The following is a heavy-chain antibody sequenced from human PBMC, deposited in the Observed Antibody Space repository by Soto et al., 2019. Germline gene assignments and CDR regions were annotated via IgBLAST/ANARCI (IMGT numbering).Heavy chain of an antibody. CDR2: SSASGGST. J-gene: IGHJ6*02. CDR3: ARSSARTPYYYYGMDV. D-gene: IGHD3-22*01. V-gene: IGHV3-23*01. Sequence: GGSLRLSCAASGFTFSNYAMSWVRQAPGKGLEWVSGSSASGGSTYYADSVKGRFTISRDNSKSTLYLQMNSLRAEDTAVYYCARSSARTPYYYYGMDVRGQGTTVTVSS. CDR1: GFTFSNYA.